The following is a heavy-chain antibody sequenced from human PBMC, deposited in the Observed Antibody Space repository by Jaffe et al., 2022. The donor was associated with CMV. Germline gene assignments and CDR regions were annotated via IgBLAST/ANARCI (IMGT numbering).Heavy chain of an antibody. V-gene: IGHV3-33*01. CDR2: IWYDGSIQ. J-gene: IGHJ6*02. CDR3: ARDDRQQQPWAFPRDGYSMDV. D-gene: IGHD6-13*01. Sequence: QVQLAESGGGVVQPGRSLRLSCVVSGFTFSNYGMHWVRQAPGKGLEWVAFIWYDGSIQDYADSVKGRFTISRDNSKNTLYLQMSSLRAEDTAMYYCARDDRQQQPWAFPRDGYSMDVWGQGTTVAVSS. CDR1: GFTFSNYG.